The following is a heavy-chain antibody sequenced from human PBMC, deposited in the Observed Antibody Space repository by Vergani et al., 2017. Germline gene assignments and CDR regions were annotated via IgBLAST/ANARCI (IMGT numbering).Heavy chain of an antibody. CDR1: GGSISSYY. D-gene: IGHD3-10*01. J-gene: IGHJ6*02. Sequence: QVQLQESGPGLVKPSQTLSLTCTVSGGSISSYYWSWIRQPPGKGLEWIGYIYYSGSTNYNPSLKSRVTISVDTSKNLFSLKLSSVTAADTAVYYCARTYIVLNYYGSGSYKDGMDVWGQGTTVTVSS. CDR2: IYYSGST. CDR3: ARTYIVLNYYGSGSYKDGMDV. V-gene: IGHV4-59*01.